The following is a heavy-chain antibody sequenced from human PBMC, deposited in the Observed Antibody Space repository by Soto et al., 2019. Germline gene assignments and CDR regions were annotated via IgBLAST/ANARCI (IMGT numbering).Heavy chain of an antibody. D-gene: IGHD6-13*01. J-gene: IGHJ4*02. CDR3: ARETAAGLVNLDY. CDR1: GFTFSSYW. CDR2: INSDGSST. Sequence: TGGSLRLSCAASGFTFSSYWMHWVRQAPGKGLVWVSRINSDGSSTSYADSVKGRFTISRDNAKNTLYLQMNSLRAEDTAVYYCARETAAGLVNLDYWGQGTLVTVSS. V-gene: IGHV3-74*01.